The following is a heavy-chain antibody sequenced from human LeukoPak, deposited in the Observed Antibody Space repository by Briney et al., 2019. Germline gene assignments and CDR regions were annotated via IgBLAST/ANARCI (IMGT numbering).Heavy chain of an antibody. J-gene: IGHJ5*02. Sequence: SETLPLTCTVSGGSISSYYWSWIRQPPGKGLEWIGYIYYSGSTNYNPSLKSRVTISVDTSKNQFSLKLSSVTAADTAVYYCARQGIAVAGFDPWGQGTLVTVSS. CDR2: IYYSGST. V-gene: IGHV4-59*08. CDR3: ARQGIAVAGFDP. D-gene: IGHD6-19*01. CDR1: GGSISSYY.